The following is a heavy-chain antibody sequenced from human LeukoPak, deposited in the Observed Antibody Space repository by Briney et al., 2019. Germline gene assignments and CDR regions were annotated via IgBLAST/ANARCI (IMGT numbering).Heavy chain of an antibody. CDR2: IYYSGRT. CDR3: ASRYSSGWYPYYYYYYYMDV. CDR1: GGSISSSSYY. Sequence: SETLSLTCTVSGGSISSSSYYWGWIRQPPGKGLEWIRRIYYSGRTYYNPSLKSRVTISVDTSKNQFSLKLSSVTAADTAVYYCASRYSSGWYPYYYYYYYMDVWGKGTTVTVSS. D-gene: IGHD6-19*01. J-gene: IGHJ6*03. V-gene: IGHV4-39*01.